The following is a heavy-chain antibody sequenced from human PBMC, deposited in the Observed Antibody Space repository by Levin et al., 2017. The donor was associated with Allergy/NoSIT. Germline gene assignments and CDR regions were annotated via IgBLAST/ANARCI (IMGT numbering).Heavy chain of an antibody. Sequence: SCAASGFTFSDYAMHWVRQAPGKGLEWVAAISYDGTIKYSADSVQGRFTISRDNSKNTLYMQMNSLRAEDTAVYYCARVPAFGNFDYWGQGTRVTVSS. CDR1: GFTFSDYA. V-gene: IGHV3-30-3*01. CDR3: ARVPAFGNFDY. CDR2: ISYDGTIK. D-gene: IGHD3-16*01. J-gene: IGHJ4*02.